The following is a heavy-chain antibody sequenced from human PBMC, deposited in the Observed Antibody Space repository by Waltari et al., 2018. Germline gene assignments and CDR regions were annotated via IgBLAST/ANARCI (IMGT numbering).Heavy chain of an antibody. Sequence: QVQLQQWGAGLLKPSEPLSLTCAVYGGSFSGYYWSGIPQPPGKGLEWIGEINHSGSTNYNPSLKSRVTISVDTSKNQFSLKLSSVTAADTAVYYCARGSGSSPYYFDYWGQGTLVTVSS. CDR1: GGSFSGYY. D-gene: IGHD6-6*01. J-gene: IGHJ4*02. V-gene: IGHV4-34*01. CDR3: ARGSGSSPYYFDY. CDR2: INHSGST.